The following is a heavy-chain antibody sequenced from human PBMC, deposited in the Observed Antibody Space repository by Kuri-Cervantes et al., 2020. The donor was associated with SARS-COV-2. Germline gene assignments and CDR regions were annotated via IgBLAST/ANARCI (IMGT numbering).Heavy chain of an antibody. V-gene: IGHV5-51*01. CDR1: GYSFTDYW. CDR2: FYPGDSDI. CDR3: ARDSIAARPRVFGGY. J-gene: IGHJ4*02. Sequence: KVSCKGSGYSFTDYWIGWVRQKPGKGLEWMGIFYPGDSDIGYSPSFQGQVTISADKSINTAYLQWSSLKASDTAMYYCARDSIAARPRVFGGYWGQGTRV. D-gene: IGHD6-6*01.